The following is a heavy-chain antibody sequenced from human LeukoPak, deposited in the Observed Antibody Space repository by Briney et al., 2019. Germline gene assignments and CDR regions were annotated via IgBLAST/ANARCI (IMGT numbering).Heavy chain of an antibody. D-gene: IGHD6-19*01. J-gene: IGHJ1*01. CDR3: AREAIAVAAPGYFQH. Sequence: GGSLRLSCAASGFTFSSYGMHWVRQAPGKGLEWVAVIWYDGSNKYYADSVKGRFTISRDNSKNTLYLQMNSLRAEDTAVYYCAREAIAVAAPGYFQHWGQGTLVTVSS. CDR1: GFTFSSYG. V-gene: IGHV3-33*01. CDR2: IWYDGSNK.